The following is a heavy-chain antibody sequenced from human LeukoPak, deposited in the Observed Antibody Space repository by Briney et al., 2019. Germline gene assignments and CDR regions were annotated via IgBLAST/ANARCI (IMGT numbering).Heavy chain of an antibody. D-gene: IGHD3-10*01. J-gene: IGHJ5*02. CDR2: ISSSGSTI. V-gene: IGHV3-11*04. CDR3: ARVLSMVRGVIEGWFDP. CDR1: GGSISSYY. Sequence: PSETLSLTCTVSGGSISSYYWSWIRQPPGKGLEWVSYISSSGSTIYYADSVKGRFTISRDNAKNSLYLQMNSLRAEDTAVYYCARVLSMVRGVIEGWFDPWGQGTLVTVSS.